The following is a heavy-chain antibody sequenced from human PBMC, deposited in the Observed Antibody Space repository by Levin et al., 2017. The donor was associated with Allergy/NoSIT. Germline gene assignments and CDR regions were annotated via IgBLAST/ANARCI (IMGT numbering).Heavy chain of an antibody. V-gene: IGHV2-5*02. CDR1: GFSLSTSGVG. Sequence: ESGPTLVKPTQTLTLTCTFSGFSLSTSGVGVGWIRQPPGKALEWLALIYWDDDKRYSPSLKSRLTITKDTSKNQVVLTMTNMDPVDTATYYCARISIRGVIIYHPQPFDYWGQGTLVTVSS. D-gene: IGHD3-10*01. J-gene: IGHJ4*02. CDR3: ARISIRGVIIYHPQPFDY. CDR2: IYWDDDK.